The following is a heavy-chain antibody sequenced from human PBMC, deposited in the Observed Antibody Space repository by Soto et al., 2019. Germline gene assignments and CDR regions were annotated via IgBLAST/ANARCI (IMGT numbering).Heavy chain of an antibody. Sequence: QVQLVESGGGVVQPGRSLRLSCAASGFTFSNYAMHWVRQAPGKGLEWVTVISHGGSNKYYADSVKGRFTLSRDNSKNTLSLQMNSLRPEDTAVYYCSGLKTVLTAHDPFDIWGQGTMVTVSS. V-gene: IGHV3-30-3*01. CDR1: GFTFSNYA. D-gene: IGHD4-17*01. J-gene: IGHJ3*02. CDR3: SGLKTVLTAHDPFDI. CDR2: ISHGGSNK.